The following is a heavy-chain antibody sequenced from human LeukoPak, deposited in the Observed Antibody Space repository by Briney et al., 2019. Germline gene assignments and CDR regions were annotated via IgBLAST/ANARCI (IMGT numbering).Heavy chain of an antibody. CDR3: AKDARIAARPFHYYYYMDV. V-gene: IGHV3-30*02. CDR2: IRYDGSNK. Sequence: PGGSLRLSCAASGFTFSSYGMHWVRQAPGKGLEWVAFIRYDGSNKYYADSVKGRFTISRDNSNNTLYLQMNSLRAEDTAVYYCAKDARIAARPFHYYYYMDVWAKGPRSPSP. CDR1: GFTFSSYG. D-gene: IGHD6-6*01. J-gene: IGHJ6*03.